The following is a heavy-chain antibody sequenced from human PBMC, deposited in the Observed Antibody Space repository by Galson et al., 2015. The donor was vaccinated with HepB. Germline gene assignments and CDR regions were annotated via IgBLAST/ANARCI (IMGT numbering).Heavy chain of an antibody. CDR3: ARHGPVLLWFGELSQSNWFDP. J-gene: IGHJ5*02. Sequence: QSGAEVKKPGESLRISCKGSGYSFTSYWISWVRQMPGKGLEWMGRIDPSDSYTNYSPSFQGHVTISADKSISTAYLQWSSLKASDTAMYYCARHGPVLLWFGELSQSNWFDPWGQGTLVTVSS. V-gene: IGHV5-10-1*01. CDR1: GYSFTSYW. D-gene: IGHD3-10*01. CDR2: IDPSDSYT.